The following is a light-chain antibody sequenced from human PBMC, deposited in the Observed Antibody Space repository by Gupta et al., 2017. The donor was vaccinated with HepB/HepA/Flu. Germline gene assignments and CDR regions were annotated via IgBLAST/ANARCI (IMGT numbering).Light chain of an antibody. CDR1: QRISGL. CDR3: LQYGRYPWT. Sequence: DIPMTQSPSTLSASVGDSVTITCRASQRISGLVAWYQHKPGQAPKLLLYLASTLESGVPLRFAGSGSGTEFTLTINSLQPIDVATYCCLQYGRYPWTFGQGTKVEI. J-gene: IGKJ1*01. V-gene: IGKV1-5*03. CDR2: LAS.